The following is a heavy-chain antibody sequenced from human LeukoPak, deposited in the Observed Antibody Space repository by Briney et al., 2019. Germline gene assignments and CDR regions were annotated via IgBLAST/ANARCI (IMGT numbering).Heavy chain of an antibody. Sequence: SETLSLTCALYGGSFSGYYGLWVRQAPGKGLEWLGVVGHSGLTNYKPSLKSRLTISLDMSKNQFSLRLTSVTAADTAVYYCARDGGPNNYWFDPWGQGTLVTVSS. V-gene: IGHV4-34*01. CDR1: GGSFSGYY. CDR3: ARDGGPNNYWFDP. CDR2: VGHSGLT. J-gene: IGHJ5*02. D-gene: IGHD4-23*01.